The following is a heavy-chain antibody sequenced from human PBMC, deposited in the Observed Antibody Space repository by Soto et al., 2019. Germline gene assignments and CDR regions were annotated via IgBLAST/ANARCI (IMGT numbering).Heavy chain of an antibody. V-gene: IGHV1-2*02. CDR3: ARVPSRWLHPLLY. Sequence: ASVKVSCKASGYTFTGYYMHWVRQAPGQGLEWMGWISPNSGGTNYAQKFQGRVTMTRDTSISTAYMELSRLRSDDTAVYYCARVPSRWLHPLLYWGQGTLVTVSS. CDR1: GYTFTGYY. D-gene: IGHD1-26*01. CDR2: ISPNSGGT. J-gene: IGHJ4*02.